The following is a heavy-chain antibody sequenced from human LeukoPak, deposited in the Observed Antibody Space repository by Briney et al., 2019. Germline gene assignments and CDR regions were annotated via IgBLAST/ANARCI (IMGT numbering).Heavy chain of an antibody. J-gene: IGHJ5*02. CDR2: IYYSGST. V-gene: IGHV4-59*08. Sequence: SETLSLTCTVSGGSISSYYWSWIRQTPGKGLEWIGYIYYSGSTNYNPSLKSRVTISVDTSKNQFSLKLSSVTAADTAVYYCARHSSSWYDRNWFDPWGQGTLVTVSS. CDR3: ARHSSSWYDRNWFDP. CDR1: GGSISSYY. D-gene: IGHD6-13*01.